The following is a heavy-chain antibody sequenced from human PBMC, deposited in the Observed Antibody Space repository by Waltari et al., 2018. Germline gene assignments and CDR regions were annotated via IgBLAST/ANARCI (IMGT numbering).Heavy chain of an antibody. J-gene: IGHJ4*02. V-gene: IGHV3-72*01. CDR3: ATWDASGSFYDY. D-gene: IGHD6-13*01. Sequence: EVQLVESGGGLVQPGGSLRLSCAASGFMFSDPYMDWVRQAPGKGLEWVGRIRTKVDSYTTADAASVKGRLTISSDDSRNSVYLHMNSLQGDDPALYYCATWDASGSFYDYWYQGTLVTVSS. CDR2: IRTKVDSYTT. CDR1: GFMFSDPY.